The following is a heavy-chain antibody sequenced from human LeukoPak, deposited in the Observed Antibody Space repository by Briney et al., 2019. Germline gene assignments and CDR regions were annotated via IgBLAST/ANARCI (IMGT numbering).Heavy chain of an antibody. CDR2: MNPNSGNT. D-gene: IGHD4-11*01. Sequence: ASVKVSCKASGYTFTTFDINWVRQATGQGLEWMGWMNPNSGNTGYAQRFQGRVTMTRNTSISTAHMELSSLRSEDTAVYYCARGLLGFMRSDYSNYWDNWFDPWGQGTLVTVSS. V-gene: IGHV1-8*02. J-gene: IGHJ5*02. CDR3: ARGLLGFMRSDYSNYWDNWFDP. CDR1: GYTFTTFD.